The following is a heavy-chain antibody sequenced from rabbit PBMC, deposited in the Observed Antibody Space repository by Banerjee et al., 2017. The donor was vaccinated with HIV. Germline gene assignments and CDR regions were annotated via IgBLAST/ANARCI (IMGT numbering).Heavy chain of an antibody. CDR3: ARDSGTSFSTYGMDL. D-gene: IGHD8-1*01. CDR1: GFSFSYNDY. V-gene: IGHV1S45*01. Sequence: QEQLVESGGDLVKPGAALTLTCTASGFSFSYNDYMCWVRQSPGKGPEWIACIGTAITYTTYYATWAKGRFTISKTSSTTVTLQMTSLTAADTATYFCARDSGTSFSTYGMDLWGQGTLVTVS. J-gene: IGHJ6*01. CDR2: IGTAITYTT.